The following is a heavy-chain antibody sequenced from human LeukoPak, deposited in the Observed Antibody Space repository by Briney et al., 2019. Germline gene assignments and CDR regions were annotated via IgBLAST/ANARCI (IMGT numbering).Heavy chain of an antibody. V-gene: IGHV3-23*01. CDR2: ISGSGGST. J-gene: IGHJ3*02. D-gene: IGHD3-22*01. Sequence: GGSLRLSCAASGFTFSSYGMSWVRQAPGKGLEWVSAISGSGGSTYYADSVKGRFTISRDNSKNTLYLQMNSLRAEDTAVYYCAKERVTMIVVAADAFDIWGQGTMVTVSS. CDR3: AKERVTMIVVAADAFDI. CDR1: GFTFSSYG.